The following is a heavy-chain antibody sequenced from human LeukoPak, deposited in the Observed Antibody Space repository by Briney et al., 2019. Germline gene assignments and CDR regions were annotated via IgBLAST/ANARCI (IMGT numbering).Heavy chain of an antibody. J-gene: IGHJ4*02. CDR2: IYYSGST. CDR1: GGSISSYY. Sequence: SETLSLTCTVSGGSISSYYWSWIRQPPGKGLEWIGYIYYSGSTNYNPSLKSRVTISVDTSKNQFSLKLSPVTAADTAVYYCARAGWTNPYYFDYWGQGTLVTVSS. D-gene: IGHD2-15*01. V-gene: IGHV4-59*08. CDR3: ARAGWTNPYYFDY.